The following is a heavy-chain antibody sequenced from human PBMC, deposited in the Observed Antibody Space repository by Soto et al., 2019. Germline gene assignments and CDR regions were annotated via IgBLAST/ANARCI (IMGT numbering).Heavy chain of an antibody. V-gene: IGHV3-64D*06. J-gene: IGHJ6*02. Sequence: GGSLRLSCSASEFTCGTYAMPCVRQAPGKGLEYISGITGNGGRTYYADSVQGRFYISRDNSKNTLYLQMSSLRDEDSGVYYCVKDSSHAGHFYAMDVWGQGTTVTVSS. CDR3: VKDSSHAGHFYAMDV. D-gene: IGHD6-13*01. CDR2: ITGNGGRT. CDR1: EFTCGTYA.